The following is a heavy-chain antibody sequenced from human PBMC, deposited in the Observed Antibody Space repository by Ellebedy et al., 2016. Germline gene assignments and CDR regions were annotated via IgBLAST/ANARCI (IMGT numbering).Heavy chain of an antibody. Sequence: ASVKVSXKASRYTFSDFYLHWVRQAPGQGLEWVGWINPYTGGTRYGQRFQGWVTMTRDTSINTAYMELRRPTSDDTAVYYCARQQLVQGGFDMWGQGTVVTVSS. CDR2: INPYTGGT. CDR1: RYTFSDFY. CDR3: ARQQLVQGGFDM. V-gene: IGHV1-2*04. J-gene: IGHJ3*02. D-gene: IGHD6-6*01.